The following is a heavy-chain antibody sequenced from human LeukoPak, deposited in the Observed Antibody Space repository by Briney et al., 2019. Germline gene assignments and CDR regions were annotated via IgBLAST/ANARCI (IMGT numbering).Heavy chain of an antibody. D-gene: IGHD6-19*01. V-gene: IGHV4-39*01. CDR2: IYYSGST. J-gene: IGHJ4*02. CDR3: ARQVVAVAGTGYFDY. Sequence: SETLSLTCTVSGGSIRSSSYYWGWLRQPPGQGLEWIGSIYYSGSTYYNASLKSRGTISVDTSKNQFSLKLNSVTAADTAVYFCARQVVAVAGTGYFDYWGQGTLVTVSS. CDR1: GGSIRSSSYY.